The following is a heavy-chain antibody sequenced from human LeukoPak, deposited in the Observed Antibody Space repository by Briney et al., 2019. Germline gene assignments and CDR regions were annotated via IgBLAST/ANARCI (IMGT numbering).Heavy chain of an antibody. D-gene: IGHD6-13*01. J-gene: IGHJ4*02. Sequence: GGSLRLSCAASGFTFSSHSMNWVRQAPGEGLEWISAMSGSGDKTHYADSVKGRFTISRDNSKNTLYLQMNSLRAEDTAVYYCARGVSSSSWSRPDYWGQGTQVTVSS. CDR2: MSGSGDKT. CDR1: GFTFSSHS. CDR3: ARGVSSSSWSRPDY. V-gene: IGHV3-23*01.